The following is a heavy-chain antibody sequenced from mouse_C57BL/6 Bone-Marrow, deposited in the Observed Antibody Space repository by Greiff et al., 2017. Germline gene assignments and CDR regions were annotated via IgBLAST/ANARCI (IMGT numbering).Heavy chain of an antibody. Sequence: QVQLQQSGAELMKPGASVKLSCKATGYTFTGSWIEWVKQRPGHGLEWIGEILPGSGSTNYNEKFKGKATFTADTSSNTAYMQRSSLTTEDSAIYYCARLNWGLFAYWGQGTLVTVSA. D-gene: IGHD4-1*01. CDR3: ARLNWGLFAY. V-gene: IGHV1-9*01. CDR2: ILPGSGST. CDR1: GYTFTGSW. J-gene: IGHJ3*01.